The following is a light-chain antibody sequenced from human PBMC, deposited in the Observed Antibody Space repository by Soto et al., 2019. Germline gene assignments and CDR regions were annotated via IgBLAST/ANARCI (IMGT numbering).Light chain of an antibody. J-gene: IGKJ5*01. CDR3: QQYGNSPIT. V-gene: IGKV3-20*01. Sequence: EVVLTQSPATLSLSPGERATLSCRASQSISTYLAWYQQKPGQAPRLLIYDASNRATGIPPRFSGSGSGTDFTLTISRLEPEDFAVYYCQQYGNSPITFGQGTRLEIK. CDR1: QSISTY. CDR2: DAS.